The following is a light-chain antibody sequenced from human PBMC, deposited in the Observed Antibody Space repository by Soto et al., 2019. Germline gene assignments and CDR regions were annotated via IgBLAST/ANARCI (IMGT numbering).Light chain of an antibody. Sequence: DIQMTRSPSTLCASVGDRVTIACRAGQCISSWLAWDQQQPEKAPRLLSYDASSLESGVRSRFSGSGSGREFTLTSSSLQPDHFEPYCCQWYNSYWSSGQATKGDMK. CDR3: QWYNSYWS. CDR1: QCISSW. CDR2: DAS. V-gene: IGKV1-5*01. J-gene: IGKJ1*01.